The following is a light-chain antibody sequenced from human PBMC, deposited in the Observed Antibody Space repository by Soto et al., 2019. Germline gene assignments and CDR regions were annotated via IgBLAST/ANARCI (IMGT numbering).Light chain of an antibody. CDR1: SGSITTNY. CDR2: EDD. Sequence: NFMLTQPHSVSESPGKTVTISCTRSSGSITTNYVQWYQHRPGRSPTTVIYEDDQRPSGVPDRFSGSIDRSSNSASLTISGLKTDDEADYYCQSYDTVWVLGGGTKVTVL. CDR3: QSYDTVWV. V-gene: IGLV6-57*01. J-gene: IGLJ3*02.